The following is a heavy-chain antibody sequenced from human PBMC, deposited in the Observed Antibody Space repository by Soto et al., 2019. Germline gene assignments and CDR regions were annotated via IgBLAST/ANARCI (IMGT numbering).Heavy chain of an antibody. V-gene: IGHV3-30*03. CDR2: ISDDGSNK. Sequence: GGSLRLSCGASGFTFSSSSMKRVRQAPGKGLEWVAVISDDGSNKYYADSVKGRFTISRDNSKNTLYLQMNSLRAEDTAVYYCARDRFASSWSCFDYWGQGTQVTVSS. CDR3: ARDRFASSWSCFDY. D-gene: IGHD6-13*01. J-gene: IGHJ4*02. CDR1: GFTFSSSS.